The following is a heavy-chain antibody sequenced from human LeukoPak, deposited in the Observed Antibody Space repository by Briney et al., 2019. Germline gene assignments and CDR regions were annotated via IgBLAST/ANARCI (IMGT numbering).Heavy chain of an antibody. J-gene: IGHJ4*02. CDR3: AREGEYCSGGSCYGVYGY. CDR1: GYTFTGYY. D-gene: IGHD2-15*01. V-gene: IGHV1-2*02. Sequence: ASVKVSCKASGYTFTGYYMHWGRQAPGQGLEWMGWINPNSGGTNYAQTFQGRVTMTRDTSISTAYMELSRLRSDDTAVYYCAREGEYCSGGSCYGVYGYWGQGTLVTVSS. CDR2: INPNSGGT.